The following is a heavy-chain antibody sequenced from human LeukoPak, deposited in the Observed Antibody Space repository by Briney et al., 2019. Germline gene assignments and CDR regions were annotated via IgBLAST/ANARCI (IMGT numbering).Heavy chain of an antibody. V-gene: IGHV1-69*13. CDR1: GGTFSSYA. D-gene: IGHD5-18*01. Sequence: ASVEVSCKAFGGTFSSYAISWVRQAPGQGLEWMGGIIPIFGTANYAQKFQGRVTITADESTSTAYMELSSLRSEDTAVYYCARENVDTAMVHWGQGTLVTVSS. CDR3: ARENVDTAMVH. J-gene: IGHJ4*02. CDR2: IIPIFGTA.